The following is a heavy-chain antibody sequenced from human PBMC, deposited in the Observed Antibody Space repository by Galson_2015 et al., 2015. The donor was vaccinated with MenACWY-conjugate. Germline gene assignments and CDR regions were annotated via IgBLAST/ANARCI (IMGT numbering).Heavy chain of an antibody. Sequence: SLRLSCAASGFTFSSYWMYWVRQAPGKGLVWVAHINRDGSSTSYADSVKGRFTISRDNAKNMLYLQMNSLRAEDTAVYYCARDPERGDRYVLDYWCQGTLVTASS. D-gene: IGHD5-24*01. V-gene: IGHV3-74*01. CDR3: ARDPERGDRYVLDY. CDR2: INRDGSST. J-gene: IGHJ4*02. CDR1: GFTFSSYW.